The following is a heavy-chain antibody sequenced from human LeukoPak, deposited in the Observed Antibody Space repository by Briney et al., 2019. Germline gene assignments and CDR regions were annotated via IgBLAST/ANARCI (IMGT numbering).Heavy chain of an antibody. CDR2: IYSGGST. CDR3: ARSYIQRYFDY. J-gene: IGHJ4*02. V-gene: IGHV3-66*01. D-gene: IGHD2-2*02. Sequence: PGGSLRLTCAASGFTVSSNYMSWVRQAPGKGLEWVSVIYSGGSTYYADSVKGRFTISRDNSKNTLYLQMNSLRAEDTAVYYCARSYIQRYFDYWGQGTLVTVSS. CDR1: GFTVSSNY.